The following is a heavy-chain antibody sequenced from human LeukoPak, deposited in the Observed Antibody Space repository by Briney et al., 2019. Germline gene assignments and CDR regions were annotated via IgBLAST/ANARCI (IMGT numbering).Heavy chain of an antibody. CDR2: ISGSGGST. V-gene: IGHV3-23*01. Sequence: GSLRLSCAASGFTFSSYAMSWVRQAPGKGLEWVSVISGSGGSTYYADSVKGRFTISRDNSKNTLYLQMNSLRAEDTAVYYCAKEGSYYYGSGSGFDYWGQGTLVTVSS. J-gene: IGHJ4*02. CDR1: GFTFSSYA. CDR3: AKEGSYYYGSGSGFDY. D-gene: IGHD3-10*01.